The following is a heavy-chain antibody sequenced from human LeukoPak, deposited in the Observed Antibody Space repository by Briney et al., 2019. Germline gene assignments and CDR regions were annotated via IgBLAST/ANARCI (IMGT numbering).Heavy chain of an antibody. D-gene: IGHD1-26*01. V-gene: IGHV1-2*02. CDR3: ARVFGRQLPDS. CDR2: INPNSGDT. Sequence: GASVKVSCKASGYIFTCYYMHWVRQAPGQGLEWMGWINPNSGDTNYQGRVTMTRDTSISTAYMELSRLRSDDTAVYYCARVFGRQLPDSWGQGTLVTVSS. CDR1: GYIFTCYY. J-gene: IGHJ4*02.